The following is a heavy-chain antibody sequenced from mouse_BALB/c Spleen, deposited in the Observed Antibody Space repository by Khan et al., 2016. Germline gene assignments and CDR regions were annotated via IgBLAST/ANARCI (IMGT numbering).Heavy chain of an antibody. CDR3: AMDFGNYGYFVV. D-gene: IGHD2-1*01. J-gene: IGHJ1*01. Sequence: QIQLVQSGPELKKPGETVKISCRASGYTLANYGVIWVKQAPGKGLKWMVWINTYTGETIYTDDFKGRFAFSLEPSANIVYLEINNLKNEDTATYFCAMDFGNYGYFVVWGAGTTVTVSS. V-gene: IGHV9-3-1*01. CDR2: INTYTGET. CDR1: GYTLANYG.